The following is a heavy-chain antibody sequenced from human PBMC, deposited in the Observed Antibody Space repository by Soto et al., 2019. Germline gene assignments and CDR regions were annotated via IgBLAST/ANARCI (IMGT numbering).Heavy chain of an antibody. Sequence: VKVSFKASCCTFINYWIILLLQAPGQGLEWMGWISGYNGITNYVQKFQGRVTMTTDTSTRTAYMELRSLRYEDTAVYYCARAERWVTGRTGADWGQGTLVTVSS. CDR2: ISGYNGIT. J-gene: IGHJ4*02. CDR1: CCTFINYW. D-gene: IGHD1-20*01. V-gene: IGHV1-18*04. CDR3: ARAERWVTGRTGAD.